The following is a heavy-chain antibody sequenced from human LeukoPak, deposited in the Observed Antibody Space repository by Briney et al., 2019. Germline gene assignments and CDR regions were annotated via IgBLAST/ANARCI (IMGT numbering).Heavy chain of an antibody. J-gene: IGHJ6*03. CDR2: IYTSGST. CDR3: AREVGFGVVIIGYYYYYMDV. CDR1: GGSISSGSYY. V-gene: IGHV4-61*02. D-gene: IGHD3-3*01. Sequence: SQTLSITCTVSGGSISSGSYYWSWIRQPAGKGLEWIERIYTSGSTNYNPSLKSRVTISVDTSKNQFSLKLSSVTAADTAVHYCAREVGFGVVIIGYYYYYMDVWGKGTTVTVSS.